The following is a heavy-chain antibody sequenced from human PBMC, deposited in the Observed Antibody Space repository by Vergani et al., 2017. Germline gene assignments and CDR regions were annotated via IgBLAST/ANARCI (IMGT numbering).Heavy chain of an antibody. CDR1: GFTFSSYG. Sequence: QVQLVESGGGVVQPGRSLRLSCAASGFTFSSYGMHWVRQAPGKGLGWVAVISYDGSNKYYADSVKGRFTISRDNSKNTLYLQMNSLRAEDTAVYYCAKDQASSGWYGNLYYYYGMDVWGQGTTVTVSS. V-gene: IGHV3-30*18. D-gene: IGHD6-19*01. J-gene: IGHJ6*02. CDR2: ISYDGSNK. CDR3: AKDQASSGWYGNLYYYYGMDV.